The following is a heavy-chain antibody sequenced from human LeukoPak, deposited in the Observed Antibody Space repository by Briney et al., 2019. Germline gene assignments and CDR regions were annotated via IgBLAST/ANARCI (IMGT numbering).Heavy chain of an antibody. D-gene: IGHD3-22*01. CDR2: IYTGGST. Sequence: GRSLRLSCAASGFTFSSYAMSWVRQAPGKGLEWVSVIYTGGSTYYADSVKGRFTISRDNSKNTLYLQMNSPRAEDTAVYYCARGGPDYYGSGAYSSFDYWGQGTLVTVSS. J-gene: IGHJ4*02. CDR3: ARGGPDYYGSGAYSSFDY. CDR1: GFTFSSYA. V-gene: IGHV3-66*01.